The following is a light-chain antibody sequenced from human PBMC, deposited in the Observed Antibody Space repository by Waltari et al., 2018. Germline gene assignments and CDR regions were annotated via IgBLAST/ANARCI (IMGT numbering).Light chain of an antibody. CDR2: KAS. CDR1: QSISSW. J-gene: IGKJ4*01. V-gene: IGKV1-5*03. CDR3: QQYNSYPLT. Sequence: DIQMTQSPSTLSASVGDRVTITCRASQSISSWLAWYQQKPGKAPNMLIYKASSLEGGVPSRFSGSGSGTEFTLTISSLQPDDFGTYYCQQYNSYPLTFGGGTKVEIK.